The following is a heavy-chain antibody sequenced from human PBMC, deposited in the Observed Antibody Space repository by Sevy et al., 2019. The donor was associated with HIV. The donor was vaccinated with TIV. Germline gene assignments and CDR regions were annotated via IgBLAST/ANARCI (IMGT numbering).Heavy chain of an antibody. CDR3: ARPSYFYGSGREWYFDY. J-gene: IGHJ4*02. CDR1: GFTFNSYW. V-gene: IGHV3-74*01. CDR2: IKGDGTAT. D-gene: IGHD3-10*01. Sequence: GGSLRLSCAASGFTFNSYWMHWVREAPGKGLVWVSRIKGDGTATTYADSVKGRFTVSRDNAKNTQYLQMNSLRAEDTAVYYCARPSYFYGSGREWYFDYWGQGTVVTVSS.